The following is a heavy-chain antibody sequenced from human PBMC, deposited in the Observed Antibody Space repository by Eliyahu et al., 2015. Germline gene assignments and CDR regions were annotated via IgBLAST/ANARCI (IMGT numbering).Heavy chain of an antibody. CDR3: ARRPTAGLSSSTFGVAYDI. CDR1: GYNFGSYX. CDR2: IDPSDSYI. Sequence: EVQLVQSGAEVKKPGESLRISCKGSGYNFGSYXXGWVRQMPGKGLEWMGKIDPSDSYINYSPSFEGHVIMSVDMSITTAYLQWTSLKASDTAMYYCARRPTAGLSSSTFGVAYDIWGQGTMVIVSS. J-gene: IGHJ3*02. D-gene: IGHD2-2*01. V-gene: IGHV5-10-1*03.